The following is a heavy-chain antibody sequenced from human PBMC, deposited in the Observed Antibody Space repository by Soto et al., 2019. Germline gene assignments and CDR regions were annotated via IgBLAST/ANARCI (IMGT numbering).Heavy chain of an antibody. CDR3: ARSAITLFGVVSIPPHYYSEIDV. CDR2: IIPIFGIG. CDR1: GGTFNRYA. D-gene: IGHD3-3*01. Sequence: QVQLVQSGAEVKKPGSSVKVSCKASGGTFNRYAISWVRQAPGQGLEWMGGIIPIFGIGNDAQRFQGRVTITADESTGTAYMELSSLRSEDTDVYYCARSAITLFGVVSIPPHYYSEIDVWGQGTTVTVSS. V-gene: IGHV1-69*01. J-gene: IGHJ6*02.